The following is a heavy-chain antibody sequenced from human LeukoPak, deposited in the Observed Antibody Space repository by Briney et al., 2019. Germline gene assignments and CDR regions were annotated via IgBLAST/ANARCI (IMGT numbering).Heavy chain of an antibody. D-gene: IGHD6-6*01. Sequence: GGSLRLSCAATGFTFSNYAMSWVRQAPGKGLEWVSSISDSGGETYYADSVKGRFAISRGNSKNTLYLQMDSLRAEDTAVYYCAKGRLVLDYWGQGTLVTVSS. J-gene: IGHJ4*02. CDR3: AKGRLVLDY. CDR2: ISDSGGET. V-gene: IGHV3-23*01. CDR1: GFTFSNYA.